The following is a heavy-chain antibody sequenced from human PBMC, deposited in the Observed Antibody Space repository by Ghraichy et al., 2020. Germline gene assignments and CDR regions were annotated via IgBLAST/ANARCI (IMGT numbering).Heavy chain of an antibody. CDR2: IKSKTDGGTT. CDR3: KAGDFRYYYGMDV. V-gene: IGHV3-15*01. J-gene: IGHJ6*02. Sequence: GGSLRLSCAASGFTFSNAWMSWVRQAPGKGLEWVGRIKSKTDGGTTDYAAPVKGRFTISRDDSKNTLYLQMNSLKTEDTAVYYCKAGDFRYYYGMDVWGQGTTVTVSS. CDR1: GFTFSNAW. D-gene: IGHD3-16*01.